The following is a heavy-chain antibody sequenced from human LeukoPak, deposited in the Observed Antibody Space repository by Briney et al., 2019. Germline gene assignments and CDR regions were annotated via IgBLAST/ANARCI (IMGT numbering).Heavy chain of an antibody. Sequence: PGGSLRLSCAASGFTFSDYYMSWIRQAPGKGLEWVSYISSSGSTIYCADSVKGRFTISRDNAKNSLYLQMNSLRAEDTAVYYCARDNYYYYYMDVWGKGTTVTVSS. CDR1: GFTFSDYY. J-gene: IGHJ6*03. V-gene: IGHV3-11*04. CDR2: ISSSGSTI. CDR3: ARDNYYYYYMDV.